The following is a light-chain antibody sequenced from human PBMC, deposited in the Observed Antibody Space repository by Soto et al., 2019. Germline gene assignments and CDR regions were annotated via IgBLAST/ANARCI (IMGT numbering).Light chain of an antibody. V-gene: IGKV1-5*03. Sequence: DIQMTQSPSTLSASVGDRVTITCRASQSIGISLAWYQQKPGKAPNLLIYKASTLESGVPSRFSGGGLGTEFSLTISSLQPDDFATYYCQQYTSFPITFGQGTNLEIK. CDR3: QQYTSFPIT. CDR1: QSIGIS. J-gene: IGKJ2*01. CDR2: KAS.